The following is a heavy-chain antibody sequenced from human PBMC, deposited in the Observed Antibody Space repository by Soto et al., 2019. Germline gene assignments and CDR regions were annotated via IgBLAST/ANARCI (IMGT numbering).Heavy chain of an antibody. CDR1: GFTFSTYG. CDR2: ISYDGSNK. D-gene: IGHD5-18*01. J-gene: IGHJ4*02. Sequence: PGGSLRLSCAASGFTFSTYGMHWVRQAPGKGLEWVGVISYDGSNKYYADSVKGRFTISRDNSKNTLYLQMNSLRAEDTAVYYCAKASGYSYDTHFDYWGQGTLVTVSS. V-gene: IGHV3-30*18. CDR3: AKASGYSYDTHFDY.